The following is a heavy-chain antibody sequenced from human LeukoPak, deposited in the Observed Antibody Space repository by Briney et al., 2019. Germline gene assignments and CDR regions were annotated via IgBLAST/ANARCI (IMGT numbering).Heavy chain of an antibody. CDR1: GFTFSSYA. D-gene: IGHD1-14*01. J-gene: IGHJ4*02. CDR2: ISYDGSNK. V-gene: IGHV3-30-3*01. CDR3: ARGRKGLPPDY. Sequence: GGSLRLSCAASGFTFSSYAMHWVRQAPGKGLEWVAVISYDGSNKYYADSVKGRFTISRDNSKNTLYLQMNSLRAEDTAVYYCARGRKGLPPDYWGQGTLVTVSS.